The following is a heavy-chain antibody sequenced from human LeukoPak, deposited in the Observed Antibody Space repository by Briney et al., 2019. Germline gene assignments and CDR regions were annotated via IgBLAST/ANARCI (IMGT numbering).Heavy chain of an antibody. Sequence: GGSLRLSCVASGFTFTDASMTWVRQAPGKGLEWVGRIRSKTDGGTTDYAAAVKGRFIISRDDSRNTFYLQMNSLTTEDTAVYYCSTWTDLYDYWGQGTLVTVS. CDR3: STWTDLYDY. D-gene: IGHD3/OR15-3a*01. J-gene: IGHJ4*02. CDR1: GFTFTDAS. V-gene: IGHV3-15*01. CDR2: IRSKTDGGTT.